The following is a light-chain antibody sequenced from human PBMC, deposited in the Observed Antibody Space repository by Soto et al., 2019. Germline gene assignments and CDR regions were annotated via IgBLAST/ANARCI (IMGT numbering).Light chain of an antibody. Sequence: DIVMTQSPLALPVTPGEPASISCRSSQSLLHTNGNTYLDWYVQKPGQSPQLLIYLGSYRASGVPDRFSGSGSGTDFTLKISRVESEDIGVYYCMQDLQTPLTFGGGTKVEIK. V-gene: IGKV2-28*01. CDR1: QSLLHTNGNTY. CDR2: LGS. J-gene: IGKJ4*01. CDR3: MQDLQTPLT.